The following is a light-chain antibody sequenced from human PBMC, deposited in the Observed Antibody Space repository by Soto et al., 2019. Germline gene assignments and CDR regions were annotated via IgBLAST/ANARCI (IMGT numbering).Light chain of an antibody. V-gene: IGLV2-14*01. CDR3: SSDTTSNRYV. CDR1: SRDVGASTY. Sequence: QSALAQPASVSGSPGQSITISCTGTSRDVGASTYVSWYQQHPGKAPKVVLYEVSTRPSGVSDRFSGSKSGNTASLTISGLQAEDEADYYCSSDTTSNRYVFGTGTKV. CDR2: EVS. J-gene: IGLJ1*01.